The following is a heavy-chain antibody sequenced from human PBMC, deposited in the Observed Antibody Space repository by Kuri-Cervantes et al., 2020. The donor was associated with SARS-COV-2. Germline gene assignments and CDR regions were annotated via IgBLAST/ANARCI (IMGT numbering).Heavy chain of an antibody. J-gene: IGHJ4*02. D-gene: IGHD3-22*01. CDR1: GFTFSSYS. Sequence: GGSLRLSCAASGFTFSSYSMNWVRQAPGKGLEWVSSISSSSSYIYYADSVKGRFTISRDNAKNSLYLQMNSLRAEDTAVYYCARDRDDSSGRYYFDYWGQGTLVTVSS. V-gene: IGHV3-21*01. CDR2: ISSSSSYI. CDR3: ARDRDDSSGRYYFDY.